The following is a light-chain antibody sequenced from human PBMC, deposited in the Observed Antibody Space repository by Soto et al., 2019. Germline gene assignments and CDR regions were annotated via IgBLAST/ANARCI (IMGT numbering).Light chain of an antibody. Sequence: QPVLTQPPSSSASPGESARLTCTLPSDINVGSYNIYWYQQKPASPPRYLLYYYSDSDKGQGSGVPSRFSGSKDASANTGILLISGLQSEDEADYYCMIWPSNASQVFGTGTKVTVL. CDR2: YYSDSDK. CDR1: SDINVGSYN. J-gene: IGLJ1*01. V-gene: IGLV5-37*01. CDR3: MIWPSNASQV.